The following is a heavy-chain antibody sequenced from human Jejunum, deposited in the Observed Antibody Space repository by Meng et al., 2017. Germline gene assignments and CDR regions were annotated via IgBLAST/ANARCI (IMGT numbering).Heavy chain of an antibody. J-gene: IGHJ6*02. CDR3: ARVAITMIIGVTRGYYYGFDV. V-gene: IGHV1-69*06. D-gene: IGHD3-22*01. CDR1: GGTFRSYA. CDR2: IIPVFGTA. Sequence: SVKVSCKASGGTFRSYAFSWVRQAPGQGLEWMGGIIPVFGTANYAQKFQGRVTITADKSTSTAYMELSSLRSEDTAVYFCARVAITMIIGVTRGYYYGFDVWGQGTTVTVSS.